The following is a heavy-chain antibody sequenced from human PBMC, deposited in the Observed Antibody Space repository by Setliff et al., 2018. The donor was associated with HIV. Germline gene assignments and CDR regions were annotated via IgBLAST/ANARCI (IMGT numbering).Heavy chain of an antibody. CDR3: AKEGKQWLVMPVNWFDP. CDR2: INPNSGAT. V-gene: IGHV1-2*02. D-gene: IGHD6-19*01. Sequence: GASVKVSCKTSGYTFTGHYVHWVRQAPGQGLEWMGWINPNSGATNYAQKFQGRVTMTRDTSIRTAYMELSGLRSDDTAIYYCAKEGKQWLVMPVNWFDPWGQGTLVTVSS. J-gene: IGHJ5*02. CDR1: GYTFTGHY.